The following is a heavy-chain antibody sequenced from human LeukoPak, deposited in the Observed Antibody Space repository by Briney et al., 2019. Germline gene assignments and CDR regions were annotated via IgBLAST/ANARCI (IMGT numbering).Heavy chain of an antibody. V-gene: IGHV3-30*02. J-gene: IGHJ4*02. D-gene: IGHD3-16*01. Sequence: GGSLRLSCAASGFTFSSYWMHWVRQAPGKGLEWVAFIRYDGSNKYYADSVKGRFTISRDNSKNTLYLQMNSLRAEDTAVYYCAKDRDYAPGYWGQGTLVTVSS. CDR2: IRYDGSNK. CDR1: GFTFSSYW. CDR3: AKDRDYAPGY.